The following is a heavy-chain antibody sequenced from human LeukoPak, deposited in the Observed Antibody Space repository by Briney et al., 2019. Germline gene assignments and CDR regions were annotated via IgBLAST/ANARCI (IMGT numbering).Heavy chain of an antibody. CDR1: GGSFSGYY. Sequence: PSETLSLTCAVYGGSFSGYYWSWIRQPPGKGLEWIGEINHSGSTNYNPSLKSRVTISVDTSKNQFSLKLSSVTAADTAVYYCARGGYYYDSSGYYRFDYWGQGTLVTVSS. V-gene: IGHV4-34*01. D-gene: IGHD3-22*01. CDR2: INHSGST. CDR3: ARGGYYYDSSGYYRFDY. J-gene: IGHJ4*02.